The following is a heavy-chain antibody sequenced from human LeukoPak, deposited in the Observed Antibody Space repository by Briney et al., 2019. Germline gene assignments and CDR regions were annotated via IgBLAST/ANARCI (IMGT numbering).Heavy chain of an antibody. V-gene: IGHV3-9*01. Sequence: GGSLRLSCAASGFTFDDYAMHWVRQAPGKGLEWVSGISWNSGSIGYADSVKGRFTISRDNAKNSLYLQMNSLRAEDTALYYCAKATYDFWSGYYQTPPSEYFQHWGQGTLVTVSS. CDR3: AKATYDFWSGYYQTPPSEYFQH. J-gene: IGHJ1*01. D-gene: IGHD3-3*01. CDR2: ISWNSGSI. CDR1: GFTFDDYA.